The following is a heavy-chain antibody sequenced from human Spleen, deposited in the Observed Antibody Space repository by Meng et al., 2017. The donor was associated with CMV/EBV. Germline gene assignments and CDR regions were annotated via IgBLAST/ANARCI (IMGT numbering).Heavy chain of an antibody. CDR2: IRYDGSNK. V-gene: IGHV3-30*02. Sequence: GGSLRLSCAASGFTFSSYGMHWVRQAPGKGLEWVAFIRYDGSNKYYADSVKGRFTISRDNSKNTLYLQMNSLRAEDTAVYYCAKEIGYCSSTSCYGGNWFDPWGQGTLVTVSS. J-gene: IGHJ5*02. CDR3: AKEIGYCSSTSCYGGNWFDP. D-gene: IGHD2-2*01. CDR1: GFTFSSYG.